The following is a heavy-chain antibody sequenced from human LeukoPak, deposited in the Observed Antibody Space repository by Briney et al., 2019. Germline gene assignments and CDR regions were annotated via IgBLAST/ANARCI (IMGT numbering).Heavy chain of an antibody. CDR2: IYYSGST. D-gene: IGHD5-18*01. CDR1: GGSISSGDYY. Sequence: SQTLSLTCTVSGGSISSGDYYWSWIRQPPGKGLEWIGYIYYSGSTYYNPSLKSRVTISVDTSKNQFSLKLSSVTAADTAVYYCARAALQLWLHPDYWGQGTLVTLSS. J-gene: IGHJ4*02. V-gene: IGHV4-30-4*08. CDR3: ARAALQLWLHPDY.